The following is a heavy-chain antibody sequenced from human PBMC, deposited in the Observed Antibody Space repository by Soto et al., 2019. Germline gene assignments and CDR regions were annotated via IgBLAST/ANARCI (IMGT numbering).Heavy chain of an antibody. V-gene: IGHV4-39*01. CDR3: ARLFCLTTVTTYWFDP. J-gene: IGHJ5*02. D-gene: IGHD4-17*01. CDR2: IYYSGST. Sequence: SETLSLTCTVSGGSISSSSYYWGWIRQPPGKGLEWIGSIYYSGSTYYNPSLKSRVTISVDTSKNQFSLKLSSVTAADTAVYYCARLFCLTTVTTYWFDPWGQGTLVTVSS. CDR1: GGSISSSSYY.